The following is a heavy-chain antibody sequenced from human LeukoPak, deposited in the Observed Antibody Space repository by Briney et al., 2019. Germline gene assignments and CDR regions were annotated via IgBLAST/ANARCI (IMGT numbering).Heavy chain of an antibody. J-gene: IGHJ6*03. D-gene: IGHD2-2*01. CDR1: GGSFSTYY. CDR2: INHSRST. V-gene: IGHV4-34*01. Sequence: PSETLSLTCAVYGGSFSTYYWSWIRQPPGKGLEWIGEINHSRSTNYNPSLKSRVTMSVDTSKNQFSLKLTSVTAADTAVYYCARGRTGYHLLPTKKDYSYYYMDVWGKGATVTISS. CDR3: ARGRTGYHLLPTKKDYSYYYMDV.